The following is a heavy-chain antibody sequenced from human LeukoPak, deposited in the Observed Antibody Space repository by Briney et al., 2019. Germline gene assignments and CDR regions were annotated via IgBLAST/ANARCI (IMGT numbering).Heavy chain of an antibody. J-gene: IGHJ4*02. D-gene: IGHD5-12*01. V-gene: IGHV1-3*01. Sequence: GALVTVSFKASGYTFTSYAMHWVRQAPGQRLGWMGWIYAGNGNTKYSQKFQGRVTITRDTSASTAYMELSSLRSEDTAVYYCAREGRYSGYDGSAGDYWGQGTLVTVSS. CDR3: AREGRYSGYDGSAGDY. CDR2: IYAGNGNT. CDR1: GYTFTSYA.